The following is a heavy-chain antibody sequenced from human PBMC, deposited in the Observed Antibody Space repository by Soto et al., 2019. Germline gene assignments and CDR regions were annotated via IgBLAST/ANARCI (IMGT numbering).Heavy chain of an antibody. CDR3: ARDDDSSGNGPDI. Sequence: PSQTLSRTCAISGDSVSLNSAAWGWIRQSPSRGLEWLGRTYYRSKWYNDYAISVKSRIIINPDTSKNQFSLQLNSVTPEDTAVYFCARDDDSSGNGPDIWGQGTMVTVSS. J-gene: IGHJ3*02. CDR1: GDSVSLNSAA. D-gene: IGHD3-22*01. CDR2: TYYRSKWYN. V-gene: IGHV6-1*01.